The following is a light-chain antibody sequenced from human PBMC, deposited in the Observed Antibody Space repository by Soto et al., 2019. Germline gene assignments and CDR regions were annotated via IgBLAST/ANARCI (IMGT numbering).Light chain of an antibody. CDR3: QQRCSCPYT. V-gene: IGKV3-11*01. Sequence: EIVLTQSPDTLSLSPGDGATLSCRASHDVSVSLVWYRQRPGQSTRRLIHDASNRATGISARFSGSGSGTDCTLTIGSLEPEEAALYYGQQRCSCPYTSGQGTKVEIK. CDR2: DAS. CDR1: HDVSVS. J-gene: IGKJ2*01.